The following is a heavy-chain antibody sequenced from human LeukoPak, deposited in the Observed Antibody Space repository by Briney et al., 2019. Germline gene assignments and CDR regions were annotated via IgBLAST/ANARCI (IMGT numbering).Heavy chain of an antibody. V-gene: IGHV3-11*04. CDR3: ARDRSKEGIAAAGTPDY. CDR2: ITNSGTTI. D-gene: IGHD6-13*01. J-gene: IGHJ4*02. Sequence: GGSLRLSCAASGFTFTDYYMSWIRQAPGKGLEWVSYITNSGTTIYYADSVKGRFTISRDNAKNSLYLQMNSLRAEDTAVYYCARDRSKEGIAAAGTPDYWGQGTLVTVSS. CDR1: GFTFTDYY.